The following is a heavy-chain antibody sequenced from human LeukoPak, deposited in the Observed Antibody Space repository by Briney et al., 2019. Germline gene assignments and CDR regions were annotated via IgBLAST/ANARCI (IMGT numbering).Heavy chain of an antibody. J-gene: IGHJ6*02. Sequence: SETLSLTCTVSGGSISSYYWSWIRQPPGKGLEWIGYIYYSGSTNYNPSLKSRVTISVDTSKNQFSLKLSSVTAADTAVYYCARDIGSWYDYGMDVWGQGTTVTVSS. CDR2: IYYSGST. V-gene: IGHV4-59*01. CDR1: GGSISSYY. CDR3: ARDIGSWYDYGMDV. D-gene: IGHD6-13*01.